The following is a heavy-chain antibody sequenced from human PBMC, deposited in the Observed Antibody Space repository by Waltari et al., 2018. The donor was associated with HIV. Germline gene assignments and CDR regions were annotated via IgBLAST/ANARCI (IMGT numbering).Heavy chain of an antibody. CDR1: GGTFSHYG. J-gene: IGHJ6*02. CDR3: ARGKDSSSWYHDSHYYGMDV. Sequence: QVQLVQSGAEVKKPRSSAKVSCKASGGTFSHYGISWVRQAPGQGLEWMGGIIPMFGTAKYAQKFQGRVTITADESTSTAYMEVSSLRHEDTAVYYCARGKDSSSWYHDSHYYGMDVWGQGTTVTVSS. V-gene: IGHV1-69*01. D-gene: IGHD6-13*01. CDR2: IIPMFGTA.